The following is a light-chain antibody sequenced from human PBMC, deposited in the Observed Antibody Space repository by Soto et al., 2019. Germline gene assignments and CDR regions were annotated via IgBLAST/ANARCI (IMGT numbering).Light chain of an antibody. CDR2: AAS. Sequence: DIQMTQSPSSLSASVGDRVTITCRASQSISSYLTWSQQKPGKAPKLLIYAASNLQSGVPSRFSGSGSGTDFTLTISSLQPEDFATYYCQQSYRAPPTFGQGTKVEIK. J-gene: IGKJ1*01. CDR3: QQSYRAPPT. V-gene: IGKV1-39*01. CDR1: QSISSY.